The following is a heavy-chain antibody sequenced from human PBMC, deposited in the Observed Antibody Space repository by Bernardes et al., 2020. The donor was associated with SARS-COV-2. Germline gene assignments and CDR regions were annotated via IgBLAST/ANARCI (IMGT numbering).Heavy chain of an antibody. D-gene: IGHD2-2*01. CDR1: GFTFRSYG. J-gene: IGHJ6*02. Sequence: GGSLRLSCAASGFTFRSYGMHWVRQAPGKGLEWVAVIWYDGSNKYYTDFVKGRFTISRDNSKDTLYLQMNSVGAEDTAVYYCARELSSSSLFGMDVWGQGTTVTVSS. CDR3: ARELSSSSLFGMDV. V-gene: IGHV3-33*01. CDR2: IWYDGSNK.